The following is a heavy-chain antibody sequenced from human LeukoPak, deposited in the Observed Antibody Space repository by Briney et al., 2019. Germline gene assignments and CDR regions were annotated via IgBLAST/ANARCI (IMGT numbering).Heavy chain of an antibody. D-gene: IGHD3-10*01. CDR1: GYTLTSYG. J-gene: IGHJ4*02. CDR3: ARDDPSIVRGVIIELFDY. V-gene: IGHV1-2*02. Sequence: ASVKVSCKASGYTLTSYGISWVRQVPGQGLEWMGWISPNSGGTNYAQKFQGRVTMTRDTSISTAYMELSRLRSDDTAVYYCARDDPSIVRGVIIELFDYWGQGTLVTVSS. CDR2: ISPNSGGT.